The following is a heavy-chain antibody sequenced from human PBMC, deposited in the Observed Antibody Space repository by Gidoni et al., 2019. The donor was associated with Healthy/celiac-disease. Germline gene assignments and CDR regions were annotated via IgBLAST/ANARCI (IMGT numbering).Heavy chain of an antibody. D-gene: IGHD6-19*01. Sequence: QLQLQESGPGLVKPSETLSLTCTVSGGSISSSSYYWGWIRQPPGKGLEWIGSIYYSGSTYYNPSLKSRVTISVDTSKNQFSLKLSSVTAADTAVYYCARQSIAVAGLFSGFDYWGQGTLVTVSS. J-gene: IGHJ4*02. CDR2: IYYSGST. CDR3: ARQSIAVAGLFSGFDY. CDR1: GGSISSSSYY. V-gene: IGHV4-39*01.